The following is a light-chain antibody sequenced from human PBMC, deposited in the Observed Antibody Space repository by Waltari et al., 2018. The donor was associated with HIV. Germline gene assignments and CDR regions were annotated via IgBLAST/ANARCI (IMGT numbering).Light chain of an antibody. V-gene: IGLV2-14*03. Sequence: QSALTQPASVSGSPGQPITISCTGTSGDVGGYNFVSWYQKHPGKAPKLIIYNVNSRPSGVSIRFSGSRSANTASLTISGLQAEDEADYFCSSYTSSGPRYVLFGGGTRLTVL. J-gene: IGLJ2*01. CDR2: NVN. CDR3: SSYTSSGPRYVL. CDR1: SGDVGGYNF.